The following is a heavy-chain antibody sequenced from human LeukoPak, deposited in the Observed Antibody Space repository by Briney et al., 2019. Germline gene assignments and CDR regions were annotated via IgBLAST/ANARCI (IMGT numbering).Heavy chain of an antibody. J-gene: IGHJ4*02. CDR1: GYTFTSYY. CDR2: INPSGGST. D-gene: IGHD2-15*01. V-gene: IGHV1-46*01. Sequence: ASVKVSCKASGYTFTSYYMHWVRQAPGQGLEWMGIINPSGGSTSYAQKFQGRVTMTRDMSTSTAYMELSTLRSDDTAVYYCARAQTMVAATPGGYWGQGTLVTVSS. CDR3: ARAQTMVAATPGGY.